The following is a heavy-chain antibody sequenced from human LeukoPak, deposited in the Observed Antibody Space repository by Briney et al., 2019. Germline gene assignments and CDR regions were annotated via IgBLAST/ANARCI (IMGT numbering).Heavy chain of an antibody. CDR2: INHSGST. J-gene: IGHJ3*02. Sequence: SETLSLTCAVYGGSFSGYYWSWIRQPPGKGLEWIGEINHSGSTNYNPSLKSRVTISVDTSKNQFSLKLSSVTAADTAVYYCARDRRSSWDRDAFDIWGQGTMVTVSS. D-gene: IGHD1-26*01. V-gene: IGHV4-34*01. CDR3: ARDRRSSWDRDAFDI. CDR1: GGSFSGYY.